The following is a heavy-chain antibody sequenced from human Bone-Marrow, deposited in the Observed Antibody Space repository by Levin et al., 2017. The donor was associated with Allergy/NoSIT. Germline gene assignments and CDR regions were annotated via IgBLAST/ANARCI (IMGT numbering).Heavy chain of an antibody. Sequence: SSETLSLTCTVSGGSVSSGGYYWGWVRQPPGKGLEWVVSSYYTGSNYYNPSLKSRITIYVDTSNNHFSLNLTSVTAADTAVYFCAGGGEVAAAHYFDFWGQGALVTVSS. CDR3: AGGGEVAAAHYFDF. D-gene: IGHD2-15*01. V-gene: IGHV4-39*02. J-gene: IGHJ4*02. CDR2: SYYTGSN. CDR1: GGSVSSGGYY.